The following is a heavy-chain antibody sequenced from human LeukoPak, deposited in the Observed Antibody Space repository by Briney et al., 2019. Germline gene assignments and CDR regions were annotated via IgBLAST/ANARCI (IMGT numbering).Heavy chain of an antibody. V-gene: IGHV3-48*03. D-gene: IGHD3-10*01. CDR3: ARWFYDAFDI. CDR2: ISSSGSTI. Sequence: GGSLRLSCAASGFTFSSYEMNWVRQAPGKGLEWVSYISSSGSTIYYADSVKGRFTISRDNAKNPLYLQMNSLRAEDTAVYYCARWFYDAFDIWGQGTMVTVSS. J-gene: IGHJ3*02. CDR1: GFTFSSYE.